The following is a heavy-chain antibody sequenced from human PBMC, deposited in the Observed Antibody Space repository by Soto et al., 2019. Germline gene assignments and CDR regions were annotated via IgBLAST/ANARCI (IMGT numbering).Heavy chain of an antibody. D-gene: IGHD3-10*01. Sequence: QVQLEQSGAEVKKPGSSVKISCKASGGTLSDHGVSWLRQAPGQGLEWVGGTSPVFNTANYAPKFQGRVTIAADKSTNIAYMELGSLRSDDTAFYYCARGVYGSGNYYTGPAAFDIWGQGTLVIVSS. J-gene: IGHJ3*02. CDR2: TSPVFNTA. V-gene: IGHV1-69*06. CDR3: ARGVYGSGNYYTGPAAFDI. CDR1: GGTLSDHG.